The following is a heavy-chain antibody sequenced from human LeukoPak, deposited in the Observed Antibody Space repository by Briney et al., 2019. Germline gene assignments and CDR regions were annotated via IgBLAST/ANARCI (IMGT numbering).Heavy chain of an antibody. V-gene: IGHV3-23*01. CDR3: AKDFRIGYSAHFDY. CDR2: IYENGGTT. CDR1: GFTFRSHA. J-gene: IGHJ4*02. D-gene: IGHD2-21*01. Sequence: GSLRLSCVGSGFTFRSHAMSWVRQAPEKGLEFVTGIYENGGTTYYADSVKGRFSISRDNSKNTLYLQMDSLRGEDTAVYYCAKDFRIGYSAHFDYWGQGALVTVSS.